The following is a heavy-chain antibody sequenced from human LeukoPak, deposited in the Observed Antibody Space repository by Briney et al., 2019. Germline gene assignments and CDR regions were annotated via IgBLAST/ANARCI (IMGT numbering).Heavy chain of an antibody. CDR1: GYTFIGYY. CDR3: ARDSSSFGY. CDR2: INPNSGGT. V-gene: IGHV1-2*06. D-gene: IGHD2-2*01. Sequence: ASVKVSCKASGYTFIGYYMHWVRQAPGQGLEWMGRINPNSGGTNYAQKFQGRVTMTRDTSISTAYMELSRLRSDDAAMYYCARDSSSFGYWGQGTLVTVSS. J-gene: IGHJ4*02.